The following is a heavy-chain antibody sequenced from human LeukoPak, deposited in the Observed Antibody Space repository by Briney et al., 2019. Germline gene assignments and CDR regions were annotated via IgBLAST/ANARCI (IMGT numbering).Heavy chain of an antibody. CDR3: ARDGYYYDSSGYYVGLSFDY. CDR1: GVTFRSYS. D-gene: IGHD3-22*01. J-gene: IGHJ4*02. V-gene: IGHV3-21*01. Sequence: PGGSLRLSCAASGVTFRSYSMNWVRQAPGKGLEWVSSISSSSSYIDYADPMKGRLTISRDNAKNSMYLQMTSLRAEDTAVDYCARDGYYYDSSGYYVGLSFDYWGQGTLVTVSS. CDR2: ISSSSSYI.